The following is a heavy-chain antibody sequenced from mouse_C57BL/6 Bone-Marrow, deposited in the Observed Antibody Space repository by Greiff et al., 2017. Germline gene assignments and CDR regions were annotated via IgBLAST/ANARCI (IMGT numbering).Heavy chain of an antibody. CDR3: ARVGLWWDYFDY. D-gene: IGHD1-1*02. CDR2: ISDGGSYT. Sequence: EVKLVESGGGLVKPGGSLKLSCAASGFTFSSYAMSWVRQTPEKRLEWVATISDGGSYTYYPDNVKGRFTISRDNAKNNLYLQMSHLKSEDTAMYYCARVGLWWDYFDYWGQGTTLTVSS. V-gene: IGHV5-4*03. CDR1: GFTFSSYA. J-gene: IGHJ2*01.